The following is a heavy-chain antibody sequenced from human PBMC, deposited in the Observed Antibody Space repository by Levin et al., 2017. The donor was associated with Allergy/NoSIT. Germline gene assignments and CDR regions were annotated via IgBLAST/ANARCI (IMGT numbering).Heavy chain of an antibody. CDR2: IDHSGST. J-gene: IGHJ4*02. Sequence: SETLSLTCGVSGMSFSGYFWSWIRQSPGKGLEWIGEIDHSGSTDYSPSLKSRVTISLDTSKNQFSLRLSSVTAADTAVYYCARGATVTRRFDFWGQGTRVTVSS. CDR3: ARGATVTRRFDF. V-gene: IGHV4-34*01. CDR1: GMSFSGYF. D-gene: IGHD4-17*01.